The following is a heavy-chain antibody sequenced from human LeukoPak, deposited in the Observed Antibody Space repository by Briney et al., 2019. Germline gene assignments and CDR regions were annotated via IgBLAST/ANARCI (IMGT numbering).Heavy chain of an antibody. V-gene: IGHV3-7*04. CDR1: GFTFSSYW. Sequence: GGSLRLSCAASGFTFSSYWMSWVRQAPGKGLEWVANIKEDGSEKNYVDSVKGRFTISRDNAKNSPYLQMNSLRAEDTAVYYCARAVASNWFDPWGQGTLVTVSS. D-gene: IGHD2-15*01. CDR2: IKEDGSEK. J-gene: IGHJ5*02. CDR3: ARAVASNWFDP.